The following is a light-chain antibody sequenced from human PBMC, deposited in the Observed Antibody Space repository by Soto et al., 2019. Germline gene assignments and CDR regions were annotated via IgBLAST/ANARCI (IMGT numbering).Light chain of an antibody. CDR1: QSVGTF. CDR3: QQRSKWPFT. CDR2: DAS. Sequence: EIVLTQSPVTLSLSPGERATLSCRASQSVGTFLGWYQQKPGQAPRLLIYDASKRATGIPARFSGSGSGTDFTLTINSLEPGDFAVYYCQQRSKWPFTFGPGTKVDIK. V-gene: IGKV3-11*01. J-gene: IGKJ3*01.